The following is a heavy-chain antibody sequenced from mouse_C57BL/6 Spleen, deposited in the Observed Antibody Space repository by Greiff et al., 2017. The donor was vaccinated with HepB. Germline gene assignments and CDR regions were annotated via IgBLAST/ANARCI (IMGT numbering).Heavy chain of an antibody. V-gene: IGHV1-64*01. CDR2: IHPNSGST. CDR1: GYTFTSYW. Sequence: QVQLQQPGAELVKPGASVKLSCKASGYTFTSYWMHWVKQRPGQGLEWIGMIHPNSGSTNYNEKFKRKATLTVDKSSSTAYMQLSSLTSEDSAVYYCARDSSDAMDYWGQGTSVTVSS. D-gene: IGHD3-2*02. J-gene: IGHJ4*01. CDR3: ARDSSDAMDY.